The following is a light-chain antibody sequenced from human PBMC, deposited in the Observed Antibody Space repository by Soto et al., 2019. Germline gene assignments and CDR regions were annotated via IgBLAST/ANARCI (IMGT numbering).Light chain of an antibody. CDR1: QSVSSSY. CDR2: GAS. Sequence: EIVLTQSPGTLSLSPGERATLSCRASQSVSSSYLAWYQQKPGQAPRRLIYGASTRATGIPDRFSGSGSGTDFTLTIGRLEPEDFAVYYCQQYGSSPTFGEGTRLEIK. V-gene: IGKV3-20*01. CDR3: QQYGSSPT. J-gene: IGKJ5*01.